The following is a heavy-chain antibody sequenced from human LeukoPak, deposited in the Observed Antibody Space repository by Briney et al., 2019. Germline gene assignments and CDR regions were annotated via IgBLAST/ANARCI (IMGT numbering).Heavy chain of an antibody. CDR2: IIPIFGIA. CDR3: ARDPSIAAAAINRFDP. Sequence: SVKVSCKASGGTFSSYAISWVRQAPGQGLEWMGRIIPIFGIANYAQKFQGRVTITADKSTSTAYMELSSLRSEDTAVYYCARDPSIAAAAINRFDPWGQGTLVTVSS. V-gene: IGHV1-69*04. J-gene: IGHJ5*02. CDR1: GGTFSSYA. D-gene: IGHD6-13*01.